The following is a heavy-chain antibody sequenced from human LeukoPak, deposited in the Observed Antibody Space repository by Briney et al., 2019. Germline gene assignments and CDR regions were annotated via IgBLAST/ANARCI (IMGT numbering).Heavy chain of an antibody. CDR3: AGAFYGDRVY. Sequence: SETLSLTCAVYGGSFSGYYWSWIRQPPGKGLEWIGEINHSGSANYNPSLKSRVTISVGTSKNQFSLKLSSVTAADTAVYYCAGAFYGDRVYWGQGTLVTVSS. V-gene: IGHV4-34*01. CDR2: INHSGSA. D-gene: IGHD4-17*01. J-gene: IGHJ4*02. CDR1: GGSFSGYY.